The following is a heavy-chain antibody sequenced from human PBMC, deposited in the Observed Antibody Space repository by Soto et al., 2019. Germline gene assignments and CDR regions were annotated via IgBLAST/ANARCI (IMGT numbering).Heavy chain of an antibody. CDR2: INAGNGNT. CDR1: GYTFTSYA. J-gene: IGHJ4*02. Sequence: QVQLVQSGAEVKKPGASVKVSCKASGYTFTSYAMHWVRQAPGQRLEWMGWINAGNGNTKYSQKFQGRVTITRDTSASTAYMELSSLRSEDTAVYYCASRYSSSLFDYWGQGTLVTVSS. V-gene: IGHV1-3*01. D-gene: IGHD6-6*01. CDR3: ASRYSSSLFDY.